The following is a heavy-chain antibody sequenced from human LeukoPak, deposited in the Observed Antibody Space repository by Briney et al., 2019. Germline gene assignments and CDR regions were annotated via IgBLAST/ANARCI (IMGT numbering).Heavy chain of an antibody. J-gene: IGHJ4*02. CDR2: ISSSSSYI. V-gene: IGHV3-21*01. D-gene: IGHD2-15*01. Sequence: PGGSLRLSCAASGFTFSSYSMNWVRQAPGKGLGWVSSISSSSSYIYYADAVKGRFTISRDNDKNSLYLQMNSLRAEDTAVYYCARDRGIFPQYYFDYWGQGTLVTVSS. CDR3: ARDRGIFPQYYFDY. CDR1: GFTFSSYS.